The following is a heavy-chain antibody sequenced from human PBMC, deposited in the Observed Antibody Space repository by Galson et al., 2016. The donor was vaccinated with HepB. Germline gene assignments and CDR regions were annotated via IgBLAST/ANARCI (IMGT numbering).Heavy chain of an antibody. Sequence: SLRLSCAASGFPFRSYWMHWVRQAPGKGLEWLSHINSDGSTIDYADSVKGRFTISRDNARSTVYLEMNSLRGEDPAVYYCSTLTGWRDLFDYWGQGTLVTVSS. V-gene: IGHV3-74*01. D-gene: IGHD5-24*01. CDR1: GFPFRSYW. CDR3: STLTGWRDLFDY. J-gene: IGHJ4*02. CDR2: INSDGSTI.